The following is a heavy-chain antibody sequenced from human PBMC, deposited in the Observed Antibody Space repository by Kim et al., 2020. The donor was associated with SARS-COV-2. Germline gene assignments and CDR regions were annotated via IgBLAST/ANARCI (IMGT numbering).Heavy chain of an antibody. CDR1: GFTFSSYA. CDR3: ARADYGDNYYYYYGMDV. CDR2: IGTAGAT. V-gene: IGHV3-13*01. D-gene: IGHD4-17*01. J-gene: IGHJ6*02. Sequence: GGSLRLSCAASGFTFSSYAMHWVRQPTGKGLEWVSAIGTAGATYYPASVKGRFTISRENAKNSLYLQMNSLRAGDTAVYYCARADYGDNYYYYYGMDVWGQGTTVTVSS.